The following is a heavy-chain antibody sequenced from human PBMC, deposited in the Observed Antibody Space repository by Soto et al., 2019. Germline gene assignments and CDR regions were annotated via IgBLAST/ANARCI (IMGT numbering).Heavy chain of an antibody. Sequence: QVQLVESGGGVVQPGRSLRLSCVASKFTFRSYGMHRVRQAPGKGLEWVARISFDGSDKYYGESVKGRFTISRDNSKNTLYLQMSSLSAEDTAVYYCAKDFKPLSPDSYFDYWGQGALVSVSS. CDR1: KFTFRSYG. CDR2: ISFDGSDK. J-gene: IGHJ4*02. CDR3: AKDFKPLSPDSYFDY. V-gene: IGHV3-30*18.